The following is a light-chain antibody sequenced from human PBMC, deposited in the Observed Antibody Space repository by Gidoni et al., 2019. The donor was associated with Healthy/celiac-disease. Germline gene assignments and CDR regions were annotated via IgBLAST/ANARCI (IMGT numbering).Light chain of an antibody. CDR3: QQYNNWPPYT. CDR2: GSS. J-gene: IGKJ2*01. CDR1: QSVSSN. Sequence: IVMTQSPATLSVSPGESATLSCRASQSVSSNLAWYQQKPGQAPRLLIYGSSTRATGIPARFSGSGSGTEFTLTISSLQSEDFVVYYCQQYNNWPPYTFGQGTKLEIK. V-gene: IGKV3-15*01.